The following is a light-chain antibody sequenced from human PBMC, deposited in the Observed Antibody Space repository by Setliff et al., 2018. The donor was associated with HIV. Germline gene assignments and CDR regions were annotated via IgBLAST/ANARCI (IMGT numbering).Light chain of an antibody. Sequence: LAQPPSVSGAPGQRVTISCTGSRSNIGAGFDVHWFQRLPGTAPKVVIYGDNYRPSGVPDRISGSKSGTSASLAITGLQAEDEADYYCQSYDSSLRGYVFGTGTKVTVL. CDR2: GDN. CDR1: RSNIGAGFD. V-gene: IGLV1-40*01. J-gene: IGLJ1*01. CDR3: QSYDSSLRGYV.